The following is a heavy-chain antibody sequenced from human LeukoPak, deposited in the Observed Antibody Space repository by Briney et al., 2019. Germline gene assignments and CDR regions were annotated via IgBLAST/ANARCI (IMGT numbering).Heavy chain of an antibody. Sequence: PGGSLRLSCAASGFTFSSYGMHWVRQAPGKGLEWVAFIRYDGNNKYYADSVKGRFTISRDNSKNTLYLQMNSLRAEDTAVYYCAKRGGMYPAYYFDYWGQGTLVTVSS. V-gene: IGHV3-30*02. D-gene: IGHD3-16*01. CDR3: AKRGGMYPAYYFDY. CDR2: IRYDGNNK. J-gene: IGHJ4*02. CDR1: GFTFSSYG.